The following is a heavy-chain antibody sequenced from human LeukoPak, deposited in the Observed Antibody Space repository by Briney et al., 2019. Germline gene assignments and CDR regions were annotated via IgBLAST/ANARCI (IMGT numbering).Heavy chain of an antibody. Sequence: GGFLRLSCAASGFTFSSYAMHWVRQAPGKGLEWVAVISYDGSNKYYADSVKGRFTISRDNSKNTLYLQMNSLRAEDTAVYYCARVPNYDFWSGYYGMDVWGQGTTVTVSS. J-gene: IGHJ6*02. CDR2: ISYDGSNK. CDR3: ARVPNYDFWSGYYGMDV. D-gene: IGHD3-3*01. CDR1: GFTFSSYA. V-gene: IGHV3-30*14.